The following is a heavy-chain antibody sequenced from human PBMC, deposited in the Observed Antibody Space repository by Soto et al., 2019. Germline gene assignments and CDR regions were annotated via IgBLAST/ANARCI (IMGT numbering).Heavy chain of an antibody. CDR3: GKGRGGGATGYYYYYMDV. J-gene: IGHJ6*03. Sequence: EVQLLESGGGLVQPGGSLRLSCAASGFTFSSYAMSWVRQAPGKGLEWVSAISGSGGSTYYADSVKGRFTISRDNSKNTLYLQMNSLRAEDTAVYYCGKGRGGGATGYYYYYMDVWGKGTTVTVSS. D-gene: IGHD3-16*01. V-gene: IGHV3-23*01. CDR2: ISGSGGST. CDR1: GFTFSSYA.